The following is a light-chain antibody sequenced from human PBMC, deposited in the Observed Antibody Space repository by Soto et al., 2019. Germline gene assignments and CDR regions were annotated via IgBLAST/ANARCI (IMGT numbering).Light chain of an antibody. V-gene: IGLV2-14*03. CDR3: SSYTGSNTLL. Sequence: QSALTQPASVSGSPGQSITISCTGTSRDVGGYNSVAWYQQHPGKAPRLIIYHVSERPSGISIRFSASRSGNTASLTISGLQADDEANYYCSSYTGSNTLLFGGGTKLTVL. CDR2: HVS. CDR1: SRDVGGYNS. J-gene: IGLJ2*01.